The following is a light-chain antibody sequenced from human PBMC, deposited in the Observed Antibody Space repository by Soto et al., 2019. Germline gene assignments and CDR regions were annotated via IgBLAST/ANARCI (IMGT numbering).Light chain of an antibody. CDR2: KAS. V-gene: IGKV1-5*03. CDR1: QSISTW. Sequence: DIQMTQSPSTLSASVGDRVTITCRASQSISTWLAWYQQKPGKAPKVLIYKASSLETGVPARSSGSGSGSEFTLTISCLQPGDFATYYCQQYDSYPYSFGQGTKLEIK. CDR3: QQYDSYPYS. J-gene: IGKJ2*01.